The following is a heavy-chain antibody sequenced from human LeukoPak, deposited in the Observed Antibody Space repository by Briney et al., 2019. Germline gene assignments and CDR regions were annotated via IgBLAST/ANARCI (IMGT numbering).Heavy chain of an antibody. CDR2: IYPGHSDT. J-gene: IGHJ4*02. CDR3: ARFAYTSSLDY. D-gene: IGHD2-2*01. V-gene: IGHV5-51*01. Sequence: GESLKISCKVSGYIWTNNWIGWVRQVPGKGLKWMGLIYPGHSDTKYSPSFQGQVTFSVDKSINTAYLHWSSLQASDTAIYFCARFAYTSSLDYWGQGTRVTVSS. CDR1: GYIWTNNW.